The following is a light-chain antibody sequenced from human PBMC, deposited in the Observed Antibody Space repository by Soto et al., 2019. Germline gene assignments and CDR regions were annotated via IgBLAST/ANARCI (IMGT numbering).Light chain of an antibody. CDR3: QQYGTSPGT. CDR1: HADTNNF. Sequence: EIVLTQSPGTLSLSPGERATLSCRARHADTNNFLAWYQQKPGQAPRLVIYGASSRPAGIPDRFSGSGAGTDFTLSISRLEPEDFAVYFCQQYGTSPGTFGQGTKLEIK. J-gene: IGKJ2*01. V-gene: IGKV3-20*01. CDR2: GAS.